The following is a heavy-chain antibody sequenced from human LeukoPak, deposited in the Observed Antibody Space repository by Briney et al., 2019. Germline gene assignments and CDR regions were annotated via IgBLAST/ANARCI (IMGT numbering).Heavy chain of an antibody. V-gene: IGHV3-30*03. CDR1: GFTFSSYG. CDR3: ARHGPSYYYDYHIDV. CDR2: ISYDGSNK. J-gene: IGHJ6*03. Sequence: GRSLRLSCAAPGFTFSSYGMHWVRQAPGKGLEWVAVISYDGSNKYYADSVKGRFTISRDNSKNTLYLQMNSLRAEDTAVYYCARHGPSYYYDYHIDVWGKGTTVTVSS.